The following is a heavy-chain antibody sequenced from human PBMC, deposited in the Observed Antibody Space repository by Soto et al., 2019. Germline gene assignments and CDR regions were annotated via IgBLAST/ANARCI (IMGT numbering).Heavy chain of an antibody. J-gene: IGHJ4*02. CDR2: IIPIFGTA. D-gene: IGHD6-19*01. Sequence: SVKVSCKASGGTFSSYAISWVRQAPGQGLEWMGGIIPIFGTANYAQKFQGRVTITADKSTSTAYMELSSLRSEDTAVYYCARNAAGLRGTDYWGQGTLVTVSS. CDR1: GGTFSSYA. CDR3: ARNAAGLRGTDY. V-gene: IGHV1-69*06.